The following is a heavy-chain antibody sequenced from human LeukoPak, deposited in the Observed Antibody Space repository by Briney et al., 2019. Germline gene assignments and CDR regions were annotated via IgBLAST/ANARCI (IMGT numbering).Heavy chain of an antibody. CDR1: GFTFSSYA. CDR2: ISGSGGST. V-gene: IGHV3-23*01. Sequence: QTGGSLRLSCAASGFTFSSYAMSWVRQAPGKGLEWVSAISGSGGSTYYADSVKGRLTISRDNSKNTLYLQMNSLRAEDTAVYYCAKSRRYFDWLLGDYFDYWGQGTLVTVSS. J-gene: IGHJ4*02. CDR3: AKSRRYFDWLLGDYFDY. D-gene: IGHD3-9*01.